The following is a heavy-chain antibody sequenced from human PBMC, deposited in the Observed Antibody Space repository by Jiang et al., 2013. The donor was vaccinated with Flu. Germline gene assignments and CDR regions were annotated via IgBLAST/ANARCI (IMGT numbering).Heavy chain of an antibody. J-gene: IGHJ3*02. CDR1: GGTFSSHA. V-gene: IGHV1-69*01. CDR2: IIPIFGTA. Sequence: SSVKVSCKASGGTFSSHAISWVRQAPGQGLEWMGGIIPIFGTANYAQKFQGRVTITADESTSTAYMELSSLRSEDTAVYYCATRYKYNWNDVGAFDIWGQGTMVTVSS. D-gene: IGHD1-1*01. CDR3: ATRYKYNWNDVGAFDI.